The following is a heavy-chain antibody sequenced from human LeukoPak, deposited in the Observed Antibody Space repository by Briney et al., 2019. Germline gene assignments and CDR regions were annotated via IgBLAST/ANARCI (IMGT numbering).Heavy chain of an antibody. CDR3: ARDGEVVVDAFDI. J-gene: IGHJ3*02. Sequence: PGGSLRLSCAASGFTFSSYSMNWVRQAPGKGLEWVSSISSSSSYIYYADSVKGRFTISRDNAKNSLYLQMNSLRAEDTAVYYCARDGEVVVDAFDIWGQGTMVTVSS. V-gene: IGHV3-21*01. CDR1: GFTFSSYS. CDR2: ISSSSSYI. D-gene: IGHD3-22*01.